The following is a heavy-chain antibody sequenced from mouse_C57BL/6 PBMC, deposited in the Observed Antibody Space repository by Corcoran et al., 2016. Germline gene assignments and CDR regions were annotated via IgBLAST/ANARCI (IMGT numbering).Heavy chain of an antibody. D-gene: IGHD1-1*01. J-gene: IGHJ4*01. CDR1: GYTFTDYY. CDR2: INPNNGGT. CDR3: ARRDYYGSRDAMDY. Sequence: EVQLQQSGPELVKPGASVKISCKASGYTFTDYYMNWVKQSHGKSLEWIGDINPNNGGTSYNQKFKGKATLTVDKSSSTAYMELRSLTSEESAVYYCARRDYYGSRDAMDYWGQGTSVTVSS. V-gene: IGHV1-26*01.